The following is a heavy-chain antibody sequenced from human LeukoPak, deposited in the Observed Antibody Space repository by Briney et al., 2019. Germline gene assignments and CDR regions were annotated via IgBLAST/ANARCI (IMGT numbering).Heavy chain of an antibody. CDR1: GFSFSSYE. D-gene: IGHD6-19*01. J-gene: IGHJ4*02. V-gene: IGHV3-48*03. CDR3: ARDASSGFLSYSDY. Sequence: AGGSLRLSCAASGFSFSSYEMNWVHQPPGKGLEWLSYISNTGRTIYYADSVRGRFTISRDNAKNSLYLQVNSLRAEDTAIYYCARDASSGFLSYSDYWGLGTLVTVSS. CDR2: ISNTGRTI.